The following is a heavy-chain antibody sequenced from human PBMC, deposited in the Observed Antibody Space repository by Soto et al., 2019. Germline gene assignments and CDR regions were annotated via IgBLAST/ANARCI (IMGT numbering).Heavy chain of an antibody. D-gene: IGHD1-26*01. CDR2: IYWNDDK. Sequence: GSGPTLVNPTQTLTLTCTFSGFPLRTSGVGVGWIRQPPGKALEWLALIYWNDDKRYSPSLESRLTITKDTSKNQVVLTMTNMDPVDTATYYCAHKDKSSGSYTLGVWGKGTMVTVSS. CDR3: AHKDKSSGSYTLGV. CDR1: GFPLRTSGVG. J-gene: IGHJ3*01. V-gene: IGHV2-5*01.